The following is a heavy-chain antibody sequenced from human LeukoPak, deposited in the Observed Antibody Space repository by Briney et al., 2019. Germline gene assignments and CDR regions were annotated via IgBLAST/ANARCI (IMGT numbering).Heavy chain of an antibody. V-gene: IGHV3-23*01. D-gene: IGHD3-16*01. CDR2: ISGSGGST. J-gene: IGHJ4*02. Sequence: HAGGSLRLSCAASGFTFSSYAMSWVRQAPGKGLEWVSAISGSGGSTYYADSVKGRFTISRDNSKNTLYLQMNSPRAEDTAVYYCAKDYVGITFGGPMHYFDYWGQGTLVTVSS. CDR1: GFTFSSYA. CDR3: AKDYVGITFGGPMHYFDY.